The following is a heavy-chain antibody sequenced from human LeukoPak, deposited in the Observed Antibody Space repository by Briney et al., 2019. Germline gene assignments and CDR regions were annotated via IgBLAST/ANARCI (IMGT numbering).Heavy chain of an antibody. V-gene: IGHV1-46*01. D-gene: IGHD5-18*01. CDR1: GYTFTSFY. CDR3: ARCPRELWSHFDY. J-gene: IGHJ4*02. CDR2: INPSGGST. Sequence: AASVRVSCKASGYTFTSFYMHWVRQAPGQGLEWMGIINPSGGSTSYAQKFQGRVTMTRDMSTSTVYMELSSLRSEDTAVYYCARCPRELWSHFDYWGQGTLVTVSS.